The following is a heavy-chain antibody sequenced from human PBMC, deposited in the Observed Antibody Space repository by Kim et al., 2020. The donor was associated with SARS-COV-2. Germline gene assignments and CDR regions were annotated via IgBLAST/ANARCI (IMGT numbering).Heavy chain of an antibody. V-gene: IGHV3-23*01. CDR1: GFTFSSYA. J-gene: IGHJ4*02. CDR2: ISGSGGST. D-gene: IGHD2-15*01. Sequence: GGSLRLSCAASGFTFSSYAMSWVRQAPGKGLEWVSAISGSGGSTSYADSVKGRFTISRDNSKNTLYLQMNSLRAEDTAVYYCARYCSGGSCYRLQDYWGQGTLVTVSS. CDR3: ARYCSGGSCYRLQDY.